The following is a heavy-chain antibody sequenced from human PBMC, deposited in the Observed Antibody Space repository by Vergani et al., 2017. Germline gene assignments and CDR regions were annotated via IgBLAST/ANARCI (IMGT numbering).Heavy chain of an antibody. CDR3: AKANPRNSGYYYLYYYHAMDV. Sequence: EVQLLESGGGLVQPGGSLRLSCAASGLTFNHYAMNWVRQAPGKGLEWVSGISGSGGSTYYAGSVKGRFTISRDSSKNTLYLQMNSLSAGDTAVYYCAKANPRNSGYYYLYYYHAMDVWGQGTTVTVSS. CDR2: ISGSGGST. V-gene: IGHV3-23*01. CDR1: GLTFNHYA. D-gene: IGHD5-12*01. J-gene: IGHJ6*02.